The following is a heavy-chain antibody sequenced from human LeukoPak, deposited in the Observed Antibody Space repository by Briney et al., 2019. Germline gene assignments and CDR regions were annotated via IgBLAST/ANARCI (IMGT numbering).Heavy chain of an antibody. CDR1: GFTFSSYG. CDR3: AKGAESLRYFDRGGGFDY. D-gene: IGHD3-9*01. J-gene: IGHJ4*02. V-gene: IGHV3-30*18. Sequence: GRSLRLSCAASGFTFSSYGMHWVRQAPGKGLEWVAVISYDGSNKYYADSVKGRFTISRDNSKNTLYLQMNSLRAEDTAVYYCAKGAESLRYFDRGGGFDYWGQGTLVTVSS. CDR2: ISYDGSNK.